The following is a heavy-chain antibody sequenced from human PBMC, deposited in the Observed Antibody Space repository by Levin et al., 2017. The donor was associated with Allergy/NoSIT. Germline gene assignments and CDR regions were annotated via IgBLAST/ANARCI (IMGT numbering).Heavy chain of an antibody. D-gene: IGHD3-16*01. CDR3: ARHPFGGVKTLDY. Sequence: SQTLSLTCTVSGGSISSSSYYWGWIRQPPGKGLEWIGSIYYSGSTYYNPSLKSRVTISVDTSKNQFSLKLSSVTAADTAVYYCARHPFGGVKTLDYWGQGTLVTVSS. CDR1: GGSISSSSYY. CDR2: IYYSGST. J-gene: IGHJ4*02. V-gene: IGHV4-39*01.